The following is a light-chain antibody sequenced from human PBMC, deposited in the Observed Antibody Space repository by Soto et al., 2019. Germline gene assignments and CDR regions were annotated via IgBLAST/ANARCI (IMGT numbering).Light chain of an antibody. V-gene: IGLV2-14*01. CDR1: SSDVGGYNY. CDR2: EVT. J-gene: IGLJ2*01. Sequence: QSVLTQPASVSGSPGQSITISCTGTSSDVGGYNYVSWYQHHPGRAPKLMIYEVTNRPSGVSNRFSGSKSGNTASLTISGLQAEDEADYYCSSYTGSSIVVFGGGTKLTVL. CDR3: SSYTGSSIVV.